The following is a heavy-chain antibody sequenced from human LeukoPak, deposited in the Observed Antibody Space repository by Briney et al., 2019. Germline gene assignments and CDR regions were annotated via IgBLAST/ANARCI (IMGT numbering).Heavy chain of an antibody. CDR1: GFTLSIYA. CDR2: ISGSGGST. J-gene: IGHJ4*02. V-gene: IGHV3-23*01. Sequence: GGSLRLSCAASGFTLSIYAMSWVRQAPRKGLEWVSAISGSGGSTYYAHSVKGRFTISRDNSKNTLYLQMNSLRAEDTAVYYCAKDGTRYCSGGSCYSTPYWGQGTLVAVSS. D-gene: IGHD2-15*01. CDR3: AKDGTRYCSGGSCYSTPY.